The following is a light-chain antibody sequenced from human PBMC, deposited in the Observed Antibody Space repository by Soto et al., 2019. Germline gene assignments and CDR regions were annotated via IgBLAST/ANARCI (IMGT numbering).Light chain of an antibody. CDR1: QSVSNK. CDR2: DTS. J-gene: IGKJ5*01. Sequence: EIVMTQSPATLSVSPGERAPLSCRASQSVSNKLAWYQHKPGQAPRVLLYDTSTRAAGIPARFSGSGSGTDFTLTISSLQSEDFAVYYCQQYNTWRSITFGQGTRLEIK. CDR3: QQYNTWRSIT. V-gene: IGKV3-15*01.